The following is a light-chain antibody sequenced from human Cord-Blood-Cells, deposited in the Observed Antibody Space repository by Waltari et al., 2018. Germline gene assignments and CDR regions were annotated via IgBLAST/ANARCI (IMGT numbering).Light chain of an antibody. Sequence: EIVLTQSPGTLSLSPGERATLSCRASQSVSSSYLAWYQQKPGQAPRLLIYGASSRATGIPDMFSGSGSGTDFTLTISRLEPEDCAVYYCQQYGSSHRSFGQGTKLEIK. V-gene: IGKV3-20*01. CDR1: QSVSSSY. J-gene: IGKJ2*03. CDR3: QQYGSSHRS. CDR2: GAS.